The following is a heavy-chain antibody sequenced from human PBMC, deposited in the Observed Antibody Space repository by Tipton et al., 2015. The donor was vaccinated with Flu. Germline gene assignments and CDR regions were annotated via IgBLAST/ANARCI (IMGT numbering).Heavy chain of an antibody. CDR1: GYTFTDYY. J-gene: IGHJ3*01. Sequence: QLVQSGAEVEKPGASVKVSCKASGYTFTDYYLHWVRQAPRQGLEWMGWIDPNSGDTNSAQAFQGRVTMTRDTSISTVYMELTRLRSDDTAVYYCARVPNPAVVPDSTYAFGFWGLGTMVTVSS. D-gene: IGHD2-2*01. V-gene: IGHV1-2*02. CDR3: ARVPNPAVVPDSTYAFGF. CDR2: IDPNSGDT.